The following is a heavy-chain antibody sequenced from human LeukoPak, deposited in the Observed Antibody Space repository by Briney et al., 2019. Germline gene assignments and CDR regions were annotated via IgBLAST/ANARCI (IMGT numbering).Heavy chain of an antibody. Sequence: GESLKISCKGSGYSFTSHWIGWARQLPGKGLEWMGIIYPADSDTRYSPSFRGQVTISVDMSISTAYLQWSSLKASDTAMYYCARQDSGGSCFYWGQGTLVTVSS. CDR2: IYPADSDT. CDR1: GYSFTSHW. D-gene: IGHD2-15*01. CDR3: ARQDSGGSCFY. V-gene: IGHV5-51*01. J-gene: IGHJ4*02.